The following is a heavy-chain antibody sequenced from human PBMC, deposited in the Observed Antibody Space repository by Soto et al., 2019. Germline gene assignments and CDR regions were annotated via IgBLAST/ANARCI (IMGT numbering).Heavy chain of an antibody. CDR1: GFSFSGYE. J-gene: IGHJ4*01. V-gene: IGHV3-48*03. Sequence: GGSLRLSCEASGFSFSGYEMNWVRQAPGEGLEWVAYIGRDGETTFYADSVEGRFVVSRDNAKNSLFLQMDRLTGDDTAVYFCARHPPPADLHYWR. CDR3: ARHPPPADLHY. CDR2: IGRDGETT.